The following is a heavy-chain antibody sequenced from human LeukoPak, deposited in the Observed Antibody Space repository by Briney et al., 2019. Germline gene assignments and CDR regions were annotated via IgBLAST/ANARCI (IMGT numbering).Heavy chain of an antibody. V-gene: IGHV3-23*01. J-gene: IGHJ4*02. CDR2: ISGSGGSK. CDR1: GFTFSSYA. CDR3: AKDPPIAVAGNDY. Sequence: LAGGSLRLSCAASGFTFSSYAMSWVRQAPGKGLEWVSAISGSGGSKYYADSVKGRFTISRDNSKNTLYLQMNSLRAEDTAVYYCAKDPPIAVAGNDYWGQGTLVTVSS. D-gene: IGHD6-19*01.